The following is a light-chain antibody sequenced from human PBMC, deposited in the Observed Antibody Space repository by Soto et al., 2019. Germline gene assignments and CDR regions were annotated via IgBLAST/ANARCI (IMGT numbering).Light chain of an antibody. CDR2: EVS. CDR3: MQSRRLPYT. CDR1: QTLLRSDGKTY. V-gene: IGKV2D-29*01. J-gene: IGKJ2*01. Sequence: DIVMTQTPLSLSVTPGQPASISCKSSQTLLRSDGKTYLYWYLQKPGQPPQLLISEVSNRISGVRDKFSGCGSGTELTLKISRVEAENVGVYYCMQSRRLPYTFGQGTKLEIK.